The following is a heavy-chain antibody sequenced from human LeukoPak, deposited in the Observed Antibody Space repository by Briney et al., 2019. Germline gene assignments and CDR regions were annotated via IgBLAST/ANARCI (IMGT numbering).Heavy chain of an antibody. Sequence: SETLSLTCTVSGGSISSYYWSWIRQPAGKGLEWIGRIYTSGSTNYNLSLKSRVTMSVDTSKNQFSLKLSSVTAADTAVYYCARDYCSGGSCYRSYYYYYYMDVWGKGTTVTVSS. CDR2: IYTSGST. V-gene: IGHV4-4*07. D-gene: IGHD2-15*01. CDR3: ARDYCSGGSCYRSYYYYYYMDV. CDR1: GGSISSYY. J-gene: IGHJ6*03.